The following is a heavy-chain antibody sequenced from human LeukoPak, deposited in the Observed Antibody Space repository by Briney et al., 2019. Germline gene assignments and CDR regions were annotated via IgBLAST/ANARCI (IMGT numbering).Heavy chain of an antibody. D-gene: IGHD4-17*01. J-gene: IGHJ5*02. V-gene: IGHV1-2*02. CDR1: GYTFTDYY. CDR2: INPNSGGT. Sequence: ASVKVSCKASGYTFTDYYMHWVRQAPGQGLEWMGWINPNSGGTNYAQKFQGRVTMTRDTSISTAYMELSRLRSDDTAVYYCARDNYGDYSEVRWFDPWGQGTLVTVSS. CDR3: ARDNYGDYSEVRWFDP.